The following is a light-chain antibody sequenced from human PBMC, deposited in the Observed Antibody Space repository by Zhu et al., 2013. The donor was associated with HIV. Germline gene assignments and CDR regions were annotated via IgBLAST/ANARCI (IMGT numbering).Light chain of an antibody. CDR2: LGS. CDR1: QSLLHSNGYNY. Sequence: DIVMTQSPLSLPVTPGEPASISCRSSQSLLHSNGYNYLDWYLQKPGQSPQLLIYLGSNQASGVPDRFSGSGSGTDFTLTISRLEPEDFAVYYCQQYGSSPVTFGQGTRLEIK. V-gene: IGKV2-28*01. J-gene: IGKJ5*01. CDR3: QQYGSSPVT.